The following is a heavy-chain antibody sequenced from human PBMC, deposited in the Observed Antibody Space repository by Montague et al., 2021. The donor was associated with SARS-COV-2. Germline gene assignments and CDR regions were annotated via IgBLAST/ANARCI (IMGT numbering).Heavy chain of an antibody. D-gene: IGHD2-2*02. J-gene: IGHJ6*03. CDR2: INHSGSA. V-gene: IGHV4-34*01. CDR1: GGSFSGYY. CDR3: ARLGEGVVPAPILGVGPYYSYFYMDV. Sequence: SDILSLICAVYGGSFSGYYWNWIRQPPGKGLEWIGEINHSGSANYNPSLKRRVTISVDTSKNQFSLKLNSVTAADTAVYYCARLGEGVVPAPILGVGPYYSYFYMDVWGKGATVTVSS.